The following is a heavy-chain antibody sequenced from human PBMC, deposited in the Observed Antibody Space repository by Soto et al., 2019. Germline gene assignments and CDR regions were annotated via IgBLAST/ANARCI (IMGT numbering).Heavy chain of an antibody. CDR1: GGTFSSYA. J-gene: IGHJ3*02. CDR3: ASSYMATPTLMVATLDI. D-gene: IGHD2-8*01. V-gene: IGHV1-69*01. CDR2: IIPIFGTA. Sequence: QVQLVQSGAEVKKPGSSVKVSCKASGGTFSSYAISWVRQAPGQGLEWMGGIIPIFGTANYAQQFQGRVTITADESTSTAYMELSSLSSEDTAVYYCASSYMATPTLMVATLDIWGQEPMVTVSS.